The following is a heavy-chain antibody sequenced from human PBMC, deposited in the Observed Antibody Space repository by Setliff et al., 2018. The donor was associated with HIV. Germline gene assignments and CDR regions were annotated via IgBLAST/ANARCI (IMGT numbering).Heavy chain of an antibody. CDR2: IFYTGNT. J-gene: IGHJ4*02. V-gene: IGHV4-39*07. CDR3: ARGTGSYGSDY. D-gene: IGHD5-18*01. Sequence: SETLSLTCTVSGGSISSSRYYWGWIRQPPGKGLEWIGTIFYTGNTYYNPSLKSRVAISVDTSENQFSLKLSSVTAADTAVYYCARGTGSYGSDYWGQGTLVTVSS. CDR1: GGSISSSRYY.